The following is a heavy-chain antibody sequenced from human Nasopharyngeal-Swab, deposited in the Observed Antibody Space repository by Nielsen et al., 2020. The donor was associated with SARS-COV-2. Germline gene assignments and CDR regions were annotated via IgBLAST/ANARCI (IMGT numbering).Heavy chain of an antibody. D-gene: IGHD3-3*01. Sequence: WIRQPPGKGLEWIGRMYTSGETYYNPSLKSRVTISEDTSKNQFSLKMRSVTAADTATYYCAGDGVLSPIDYWGQGTLVTVSS. CDR3: AGDGVLSPIDY. J-gene: IGHJ4*02. V-gene: IGHV4-61*02. CDR2: MYTSGET.